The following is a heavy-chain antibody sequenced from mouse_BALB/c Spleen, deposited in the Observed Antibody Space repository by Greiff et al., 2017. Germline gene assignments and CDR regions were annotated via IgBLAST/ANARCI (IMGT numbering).Heavy chain of an antibody. CDR3: ARDGYTPHYAMDY. Sequence: LKLMESGPGLVAPSQSLSITCTVSGFSLTGYGVNWVRQPPGKGLEWLGMIWGDGSTDYNSALKSRLSISKDNSKSQVFLKMNSLQTDDTARYYCARDGYTPHYAMDYWGQGTSVTVSS. CDR1: GFSLTGYG. J-gene: IGHJ4*01. V-gene: IGHV2-6-7*01. D-gene: IGHD2-2*01. CDR2: IWGDGST.